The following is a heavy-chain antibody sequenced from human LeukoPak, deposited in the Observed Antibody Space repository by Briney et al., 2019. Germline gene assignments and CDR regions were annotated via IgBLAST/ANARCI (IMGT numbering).Heavy chain of an antibody. J-gene: IGHJ4*02. D-gene: IGHD1-1*01. V-gene: IGHV4-39*01. Sequence: SETLSLTFTVSGGSISNNNYYWAWIRQPPGKGLECIGSIYYSGSPYYNPSLKSRVTISVDTSKNQFSLRLSSVTAADTAVYYCATWRTAKTGFDYWGQGTLVTVSS. CDR3: ATWRTAKTGFDY. CDR1: GGSISNNNYY. CDR2: IYYSGSP.